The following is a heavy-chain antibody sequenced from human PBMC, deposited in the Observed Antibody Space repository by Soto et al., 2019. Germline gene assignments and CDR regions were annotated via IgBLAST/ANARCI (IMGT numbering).Heavy chain of an antibody. CDR3: ARDCSSTSCYASYFDY. CDR2: INSDGSST. J-gene: IGHJ4*02. CDR1: GFTFSSYW. Sequence: GGSLRLSCAASGFTFSSYWMHWVRQAPGKGLVWVSRINSDGSSTSYADSVKGRFTISRDNAKNTLYLQMNSLRAEDTAVYYCARDCSSTSCYASYFDYWGQGTLVTVSS. V-gene: IGHV3-74*01. D-gene: IGHD2-2*01.